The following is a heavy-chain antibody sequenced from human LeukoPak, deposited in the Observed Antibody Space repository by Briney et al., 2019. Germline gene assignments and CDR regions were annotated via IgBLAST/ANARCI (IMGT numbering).Heavy chain of an antibody. CDR3: AKDRSTTNNFYFFDY. J-gene: IGHJ4*02. V-gene: IGHV3-23*01. CDR1: GFTFTSYA. D-gene: IGHD1-1*01. CDR2: ISSSGDIT. Sequence: GGPLRLSCTASGFTFTSYAMTWVRQAPGKGLEWVSGISSSGDITYYADSVQGRFTISRDTSKNTLYLQMNSLRTEDTAIYYCAKDRSTTNNFYFFDYWGQGTLATVSS.